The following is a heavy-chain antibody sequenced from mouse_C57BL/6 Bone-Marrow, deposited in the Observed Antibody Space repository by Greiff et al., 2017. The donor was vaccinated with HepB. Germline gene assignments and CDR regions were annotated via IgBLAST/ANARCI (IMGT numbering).Heavy chain of an antibody. V-gene: IGHV7-3*01. Sequence: DVMLVESGGGLVQPGGSLSLSCAASGFTFTDYYMSWVRQPPGKALEWLGFIRNKANGYTTEYSASVKGRFTISRDNSQSILYLQMNALRAEDSATYYCARSPRWYFDVWGTGTTVTVSS. CDR2: IRNKANGYTT. CDR1: GFTFTDYY. CDR3: ARSPRWYFDV. J-gene: IGHJ1*03.